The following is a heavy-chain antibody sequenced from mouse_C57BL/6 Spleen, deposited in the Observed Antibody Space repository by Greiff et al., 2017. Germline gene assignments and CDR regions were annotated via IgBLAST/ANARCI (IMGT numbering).Heavy chain of an antibody. Sequence: QVQLKQSGAELARPGASVKMSCKASGYTFTSYTMHWVKQRPGQGLEWIGYINPSSGYTKYNQKFKDKATLTADKASNTAYMQLSSLTSEDSAVYYCARSGDYDNYWYFGVWGTGTTVTVSS. CDR2: INPSSGYT. CDR1: GYTFTSYT. D-gene: IGHD2-4*01. J-gene: IGHJ1*03. CDR3: ARSGDYDNYWYFGV. V-gene: IGHV1-4*01.